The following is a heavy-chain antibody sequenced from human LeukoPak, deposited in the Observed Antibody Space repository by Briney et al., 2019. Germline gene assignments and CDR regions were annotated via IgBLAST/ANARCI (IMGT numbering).Heavy chain of an antibody. Sequence: GGSLRLSCAAPGFTFSSYAMSWVRQAPGKVLGWVSSISSSSSYIYYADSVKGRFTISRDNAKNSLYLQMNSLRAEDTAVYYCARDKFWSGYYPQADFDYWGQGTLVTVSS. J-gene: IGHJ4*02. CDR2: ISSSSSYI. CDR1: GFTFSSYA. CDR3: ARDKFWSGYYPQADFDY. D-gene: IGHD3-3*01. V-gene: IGHV3-21*01.